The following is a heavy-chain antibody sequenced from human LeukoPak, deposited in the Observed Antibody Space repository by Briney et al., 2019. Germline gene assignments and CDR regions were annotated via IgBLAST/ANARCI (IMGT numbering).Heavy chain of an antibody. CDR3: ARGKLTTVTAFRYYYYGMDV. CDR2: INHSGST. J-gene: IGHJ6*02. V-gene: IGHV4-34*01. D-gene: IGHD4-11*01. CDR1: GGSFGGYY. Sequence: SETLSLTCAVYGGSFGGYYWSWIRQPPGKGLEWIGEINHSGSTNYNPSLKSRVTISVDTSKNQLSLKLSSVTAADTAVYYCARGKLTTVTAFRYYYYGMDVWGQGTTVTVSS.